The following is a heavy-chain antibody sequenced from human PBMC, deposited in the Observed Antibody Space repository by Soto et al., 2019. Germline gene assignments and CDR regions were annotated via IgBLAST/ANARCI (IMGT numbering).Heavy chain of an antibody. J-gene: IGHJ6*02. CDR2: ISNSGDR. CDR3: AKPKYRGVVVNV. D-gene: IGHD3-10*01. CDR1: GFSFSSYA. Sequence: VQVLESGGALVQPGGSLRLSCAASGFSFSSYAMYWVRQAPGKGLEWVSTISNSGDRYYADSVEGRFTISRDNSKDTVYLQMNRLRAEDTAVYYCAKPKYRGVVVNVWGQGTTVTVSS. V-gene: IGHV3-23*01.